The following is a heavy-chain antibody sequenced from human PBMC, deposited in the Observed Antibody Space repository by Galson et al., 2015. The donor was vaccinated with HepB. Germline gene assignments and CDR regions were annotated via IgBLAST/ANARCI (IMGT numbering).Heavy chain of an antibody. V-gene: IGHV3-11*06. J-gene: IGHJ4*02. CDR2: ISSSSSYT. CDR1: GFTFSDYY. Sequence: SLRLSCAASGFTFSDYYMSWIRQAPGKGLEWVSYISSSSSYTNYADSVKGRFTISRDNAKNSLYLQMNSLRAEDTAVYYCARDGYYDSSGYYHDYWGQGTLVTVSS. D-gene: IGHD3-22*01. CDR3: ARDGYYDSSGYYHDY.